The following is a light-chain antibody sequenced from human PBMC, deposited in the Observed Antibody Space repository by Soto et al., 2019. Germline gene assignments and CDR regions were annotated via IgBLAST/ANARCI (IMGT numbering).Light chain of an antibody. Sequence: QSVLTQPASVSGTPGQRVTISCSGSSSNIGSNRVNWYQQLPGTAPKLLIYSNNQRLSGVPDRFSGSKSGTSASLAISGLQSEDEADYYCAAWDDSLNGPVFGGGTKLTVL. CDR3: AAWDDSLNGPV. J-gene: IGLJ3*02. CDR2: SNN. CDR1: SSNIGSNR. V-gene: IGLV1-44*01.